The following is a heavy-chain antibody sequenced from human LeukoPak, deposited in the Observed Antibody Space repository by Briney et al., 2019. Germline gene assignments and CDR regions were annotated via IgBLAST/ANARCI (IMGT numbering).Heavy chain of an antibody. V-gene: IGHV3-53*01. Sequence: GGSLRLSCAASGFSVSSNYMSWVRQAPGKGLEWVSVIYSGGSTYYADSVKGRFTISRDDSKNTLYLQMSSLRAEDTAVYYCVKGRSDTSYYDYWGQGTLVTVSS. CDR3: VKGRSDTSYYDY. J-gene: IGHJ4*02. CDR1: GFSVSSNY. CDR2: IYSGGST. D-gene: IGHD2-2*01.